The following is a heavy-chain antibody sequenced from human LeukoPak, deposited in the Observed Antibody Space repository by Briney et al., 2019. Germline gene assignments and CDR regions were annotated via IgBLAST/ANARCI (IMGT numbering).Heavy chain of an antibody. D-gene: IGHD3-22*01. Sequence: PSQTLSLTCTVSGGSISSGDYYWSWIRQPPGKGLEWIGYIYYSGSTNYNPSLKSRVTISVDTSKNQFSLKLSSVTAADTAVYYCATMSGYDSSGYYRRYYFDYWGQGTLVTVSS. J-gene: IGHJ4*02. CDR2: IYYSGST. CDR1: GGSISSGDYY. CDR3: ATMSGYDSSGYYRRYYFDY. V-gene: IGHV4-30-4*01.